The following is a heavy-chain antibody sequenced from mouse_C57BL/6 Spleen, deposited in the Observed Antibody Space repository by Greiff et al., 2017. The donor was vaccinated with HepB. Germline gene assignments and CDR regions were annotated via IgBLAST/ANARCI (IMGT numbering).Heavy chain of an antibody. CDR3: ARDPGWYFDV. CDR2: IYPGDGDT. V-gene: IGHV1-82*01. Sequence: VQLQQSGPELVKPGASVKISCKASGYAFSSSWMNWVKQRPGKGLEWIGRIYPGDGDTNYNGKFKGKATLTADKSSSTAYMQLSSLTSEDSAVYCGARDPGWYFDVWGTGTTVTVSS. CDR1: GYAFSSSW. J-gene: IGHJ1*03.